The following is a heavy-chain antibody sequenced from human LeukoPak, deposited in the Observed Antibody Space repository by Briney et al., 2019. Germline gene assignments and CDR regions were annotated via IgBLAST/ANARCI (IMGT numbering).Heavy chain of an antibody. J-gene: IGHJ4*02. CDR1: GFTFSSYA. CDR3: AKGGRGGVYDILTGYPRGLDY. V-gene: IGHV3-23*01. Sequence: GGFLRLSCAASGFTFSSYAMSWVRQAPGKGLEWVSAISGSGGSTYYADSVKGRFTISRDNSKNTLYLQMNSLRAEDTAVYYCAKGGRGGVYDILTGYPRGLDYWGQGTLVTVSS. D-gene: IGHD3-9*01. CDR2: ISGSGGST.